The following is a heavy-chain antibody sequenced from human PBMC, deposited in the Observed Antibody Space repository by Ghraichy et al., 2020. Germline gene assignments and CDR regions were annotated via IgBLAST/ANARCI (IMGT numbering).Heavy chain of an antibody. CDR1: GAAVDSGSNY. CDR2: FYFSGTT. D-gene: IGHD2-21*01. J-gene: IGHJ5*02. CDR3: ATRVRRQDCRGDCPPT. V-gene: IGHV4-61*01. Sequence: SETLTLTCSVSGAAVDSGSNYWSWIRQAPGKGLEWIGHFYFSGTTNYNPSLGGRVTVSVDTSRNQFSLNLTSVTAADTAVYYCATRVRRQDCRGDCPPTWGQGTLVTVSS.